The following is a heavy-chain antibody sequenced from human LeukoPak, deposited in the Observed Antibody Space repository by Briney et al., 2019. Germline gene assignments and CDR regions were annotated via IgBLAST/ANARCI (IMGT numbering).Heavy chain of an antibody. CDR1: GGSISSDY. CDR2: IYYSGST. Sequence: SETLSLTCTVSGGSISSDYWSWIRQPPGKGLEWIGYIYYSGSTNYNPSLKSRVTISVDTSKNQFSLKLSSVTAADTAVYYCAREAYDSSGYYYWFDPWGQGTLVTVSS. CDR3: AREAYDSSGYYYWFDP. D-gene: IGHD3-22*01. J-gene: IGHJ5*02. V-gene: IGHV4-59*01.